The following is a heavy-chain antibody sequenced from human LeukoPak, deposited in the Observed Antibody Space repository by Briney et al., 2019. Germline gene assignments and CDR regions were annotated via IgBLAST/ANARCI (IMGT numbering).Heavy chain of an antibody. CDR1: GGSISSHY. D-gene: IGHD6-13*01. CDR2: IYYSGST. J-gene: IGHJ6*03. Sequence: SETLSLTCTVSGGSISSHYWSWIRQPPGKGLEWIGYIYYSGSTNYNPSLKSRVTISVDTSKNQFSLKLSSVTAADTAVYYCARVSRQLVPEYYCYCYYMDVWGKGTTVTVSS. V-gene: IGHV4-59*11. CDR3: ARVSRQLVPEYYCYCYYMDV.